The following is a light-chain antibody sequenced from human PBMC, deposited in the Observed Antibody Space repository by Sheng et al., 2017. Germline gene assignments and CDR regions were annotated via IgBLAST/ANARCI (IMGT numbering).Light chain of an antibody. V-gene: IGKV1-8*01. J-gene: IGKJ3*01. CDR3: QQYYSYPFT. CDR2: AAS. Sequence: IRMTQSPSSFSASTGDRVTITCRASQGISSYLAWYQQKPGKAPKLLIYAASTLQSGVPSRFSGSGSGTDFTLTISCLQSEDFATYYCQQYYSYPFTFGPGTKVDIK. CDR1: QGISSY.